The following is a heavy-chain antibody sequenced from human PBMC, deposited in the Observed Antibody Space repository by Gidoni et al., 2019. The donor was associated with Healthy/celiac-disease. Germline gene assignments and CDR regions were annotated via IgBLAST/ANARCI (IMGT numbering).Heavy chain of an antibody. J-gene: IGHJ4*02. Sequence: LQLVQSGAEAKKPGSSVKVSCTASGGTFSSYAISWVRQAPGQGLEWMGGIIPIFGTANYAQKFQGRVTITADKSTSTAYMELSSLRSEDTAVYYCARDRSTYYYGSGSGYWGQGTLVTVSS. CDR1: GGTFSSYA. CDR2: IIPIFGTA. D-gene: IGHD3-10*01. CDR3: ARDRSTYYYGSGSGY. V-gene: IGHV1-69*06.